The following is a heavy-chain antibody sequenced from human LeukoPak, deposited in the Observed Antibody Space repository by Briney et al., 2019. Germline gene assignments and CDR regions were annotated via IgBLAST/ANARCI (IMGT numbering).Heavy chain of an antibody. V-gene: IGHV4-34*01. J-gene: IGHJ4*02. D-gene: IGHD3-10*02. CDR1: GGSFSGYY. CDR2: INHSGST. Sequence: SETLSLTCAVYGGSFSGYYWSWIRQPPGKGLEWIGEINHSGSTNYNPSLKSRVSISVDTSKNQFSLKLSSVTAADTAVYYCAKGPMFGERTQLNYWGQGTLVTVSS. CDR3: AKGPMFGERTQLNY.